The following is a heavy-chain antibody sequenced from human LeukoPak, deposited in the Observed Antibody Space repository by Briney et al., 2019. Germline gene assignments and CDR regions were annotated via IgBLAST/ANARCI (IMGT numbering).Heavy chain of an antibody. CDR1: GGTFSSYA. V-gene: IGHV1-69*04. D-gene: IGHD5-24*01. CDR2: IIPILRIT. J-gene: IGHJ4*02. CDR3: TKDREMATGAFDY. Sequence: SVKVSCKASGGTFSSYASTWVRQAPGQGLEWTGRIIPILRITSYAQKFQDRVTITADESTSTAYMELSSLRSEDTAVYYCTKDREMATGAFDYWDLGTLVTVSS.